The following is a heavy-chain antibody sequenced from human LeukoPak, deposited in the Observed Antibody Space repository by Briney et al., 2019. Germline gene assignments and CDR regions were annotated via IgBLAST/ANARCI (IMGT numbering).Heavy chain of an antibody. Sequence: SETLSLTCTVSGGSISSGSYYWSWIRQPAGKGLEWIGRIYTSGSTNYNPSLKSRVTISVDTSKNQFSLKLSSVTAADTAVYYCARERYSYGTSRFGDYMDVWGKGTTVTISS. J-gene: IGHJ6*03. CDR3: ARERYSYGTSRFGDYMDV. CDR1: GGSISSGSYY. D-gene: IGHD5-18*01. V-gene: IGHV4-61*02. CDR2: IYTSGST.